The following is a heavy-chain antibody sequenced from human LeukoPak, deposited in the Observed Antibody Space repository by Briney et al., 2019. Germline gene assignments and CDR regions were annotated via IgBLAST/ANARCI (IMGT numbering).Heavy chain of an antibody. CDR3: AKVNTAMVLYYYGMDV. V-gene: IGHV3-30*18. CDR2: ISYDGSNK. J-gene: IGHJ6*02. CDR1: GFTFSSYG. Sequence: GGSLRLSCAASGFTFSSYGMHWVRQAPGKGLEWVAVISYDGSNKYYADSVKGRFTISRDNSKNTLYLQMNSLRAEDTAVYYCAKVNTAMVLYYYGMDVWGQGTTVTVSS. D-gene: IGHD5-18*01.